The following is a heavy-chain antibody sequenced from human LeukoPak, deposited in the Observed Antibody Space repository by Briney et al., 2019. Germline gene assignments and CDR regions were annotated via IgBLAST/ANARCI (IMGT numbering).Heavy chain of an antibody. CDR1: GFTFSSFE. CDR2: ISSDGTTI. CDR3: ARRFDI. V-gene: IGHV3-48*03. Sequence: GGSLRLSCAASGFTFSSFEMNWVRQAPGKGLEWVSYISSDGTTICYADSVKGRFTISRDNAKNSLYLQMNSLRAEDTSVYYCARRFDIWGQGTMVTVSS. J-gene: IGHJ3*02.